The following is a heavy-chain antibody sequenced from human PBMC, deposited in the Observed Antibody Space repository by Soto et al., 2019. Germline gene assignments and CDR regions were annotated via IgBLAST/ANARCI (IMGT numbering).Heavy chain of an antibody. Sequence: QVQLVQSGAEIKKPGASVKVSCKTSGYIFSDYYIHWVRQAPGQGLEWMGRISPNTGGTTYAQDFQGKDTMTRDRPTNTAYMELTRLTSGDTAVFFCARNRHTRGCDYFYFWGQGTLVSVSS. J-gene: IGHJ4*02. V-gene: IGHV1-2*06. CDR3: ARNRHTRGCDYFYF. CDR2: ISPNTGGT. D-gene: IGHD1-1*01. CDR1: GYIFSDYY.